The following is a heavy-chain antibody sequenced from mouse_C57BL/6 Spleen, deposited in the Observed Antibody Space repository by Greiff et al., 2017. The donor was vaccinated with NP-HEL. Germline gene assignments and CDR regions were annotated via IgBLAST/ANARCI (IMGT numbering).Heavy chain of an antibody. V-gene: IGHV1-52*01. CDR1: GYTFTSYW. CDR2: IDPSDSDT. CDR3: AVYYSNPWFAY. Sequence: QVQLQQPGAELVRPGSSVKLSCKASGYTFTSYWMHWVKQRPIQGLEWIGNIDPSDSDTHYNQKFKDKATLTVDKSSRTAYMQLSSLTSEDSAVYYCAVYYSNPWFAYWGQGTLVTGSA. J-gene: IGHJ3*01. D-gene: IGHD2-5*01.